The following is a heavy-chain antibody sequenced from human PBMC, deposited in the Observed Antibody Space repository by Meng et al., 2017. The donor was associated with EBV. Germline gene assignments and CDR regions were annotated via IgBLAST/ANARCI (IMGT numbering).Heavy chain of an antibody. Sequence: ELLESGGGLVKPGAPLNLSCAASDCTFTSAWMNWVRQAPGKGLEWVGRIRSQVDGRTADYSAPVKGRFTISRDDSKHTLYLQMNSLKIEDSAVYYCTTDEGGSRFWGQGTLVTVSS. V-gene: IGHV3-15*01. J-gene: IGHJ4*02. D-gene: IGHD1-26*01. CDR1: DCTFTSAW. CDR2: IRSQVDGRTA. CDR3: TTDEGGSRF.